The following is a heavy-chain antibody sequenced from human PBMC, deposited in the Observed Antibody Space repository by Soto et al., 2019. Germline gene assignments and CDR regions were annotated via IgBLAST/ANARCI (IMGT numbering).Heavy chain of an antibody. CDR2: ISSSGSTI. CDR1: GFTFSSYE. J-gene: IGHJ4*02. V-gene: IGHV3-48*03. Sequence: EVQLVESGGGLVQPGGSLRLSCAASGFTFSSYEMNWVRQAPGKGLEWVSYISSSGSTIYYADSVKGRFTISRDNAKNSLYLQMNSLRAEDTAVYYCARDGPTGGGDSAFWDYWGQGTLVTVSS. D-gene: IGHD2-21*02. CDR3: ARDGPTGGGDSAFWDY.